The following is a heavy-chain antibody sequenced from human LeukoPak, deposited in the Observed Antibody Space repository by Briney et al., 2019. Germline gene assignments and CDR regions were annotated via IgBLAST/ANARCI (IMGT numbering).Heavy chain of an antibody. V-gene: IGHV4-61*02. J-gene: IGHJ4*02. CDR2: NFSSGNN. D-gene: IGHD2-2*01. CDR1: GGSMSSGTYY. CDR3: ASFCASTTCYNDGTNFAF. Sequence: PSQTLSLTCTVSGGSMSSGTYYWSWIRQPAGKGLEYIGRNFSSGNNNYNPSLKSRITMSTDTSKNQFSLNLSSVTAADSAVYYCASFCASTTCYNDGTNFAFWGQGTLVTVSS.